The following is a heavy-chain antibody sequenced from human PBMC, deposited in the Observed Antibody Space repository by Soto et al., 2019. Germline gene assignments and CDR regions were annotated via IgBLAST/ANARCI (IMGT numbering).Heavy chain of an antibody. CDR1: GGSFSGYY. Sequence: SETLSLTCAVYGGSFSGYYWSWIRQPPGKGLEWIGEINHSGSTNYNPSLKSRVTISVDTSKNQFSLKLSSVTAADTAVYYCARGGQITIFGAKLSWFDPWGQGTLVTVSS. CDR3: ARGGQITIFGAKLSWFDP. J-gene: IGHJ5*02. V-gene: IGHV4-34*01. D-gene: IGHD3-3*01. CDR2: INHSGST.